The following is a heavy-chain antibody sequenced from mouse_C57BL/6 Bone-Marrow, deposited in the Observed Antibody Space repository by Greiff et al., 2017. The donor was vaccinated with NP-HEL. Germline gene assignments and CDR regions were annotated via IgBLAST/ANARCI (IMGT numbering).Heavy chain of an antibody. Sequence: QVQLKESGPELVKPGASVKISCKASGYAFSSSWMNWVKQRPGKGLEWIGRIYPGDGDTNYNGKFKGKATLTADKSSSTAYMQLSSLTSEDSAVYFCAGNYYYFDYWGQGTTLTVSS. J-gene: IGHJ2*01. D-gene: IGHD2-1*01. CDR2: IYPGDGDT. V-gene: IGHV1-82*01. CDR3: AGNYYYFDY. CDR1: GYAFSSSW.